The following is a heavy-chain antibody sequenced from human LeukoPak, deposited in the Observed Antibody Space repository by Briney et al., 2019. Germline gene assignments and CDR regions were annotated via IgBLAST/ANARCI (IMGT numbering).Heavy chain of an antibody. CDR3: ARLGSSGWYDLYYFDY. D-gene: IGHD6-19*01. Sequence: SETLSLTCAVSGGSISSSNWWSWVRQPPGKGLEWIGEINHSGSTNYNPSLKSRVTISVDTSKNQFSLKLSSVTAADTAVYYCARLGSSGWYDLYYFDYWGQGTLVTVSS. CDR1: GGSISSSNW. J-gene: IGHJ4*02. CDR2: INHSGST. V-gene: IGHV4-4*02.